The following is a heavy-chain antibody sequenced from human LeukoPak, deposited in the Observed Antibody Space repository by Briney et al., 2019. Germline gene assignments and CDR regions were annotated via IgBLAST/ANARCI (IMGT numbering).Heavy chain of an antibody. D-gene: IGHD3-10*01. Sequence: GGSLRLSCAASGFTFSSYSMNWVRQAPGKGLEWVSYISSSSSTIYYADSVKGRFTIPRDNAKNSLYLQMSSLRDEDTAVYYCAREPLYGSGSYSFDYWGQGTLVTVSS. V-gene: IGHV3-48*02. J-gene: IGHJ4*02. CDR2: ISSSSSTI. CDR1: GFTFSSYS. CDR3: AREPLYGSGSYSFDY.